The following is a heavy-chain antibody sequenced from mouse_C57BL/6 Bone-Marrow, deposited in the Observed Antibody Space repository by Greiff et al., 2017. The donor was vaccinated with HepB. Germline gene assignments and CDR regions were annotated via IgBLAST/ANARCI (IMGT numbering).Heavy chain of an antibody. D-gene: IGHD1-1*01. J-gene: IGHJ2*01. CDR1: GYTFTGYW. Sequence: LVESGAELMKPGASVKLSCKATGYTFTGYWIEWVKQRPGHGLEWIGEILPGSGSTNYNAKFQGKATFTADTSSNTAYMQPSSLTTENSAIYYCAKSLYYGKRAPDYWGQGTTLTVSS. CDR2: ILPGSGST. V-gene: IGHV1-9*01. CDR3: AKSLYYGKRAPDY.